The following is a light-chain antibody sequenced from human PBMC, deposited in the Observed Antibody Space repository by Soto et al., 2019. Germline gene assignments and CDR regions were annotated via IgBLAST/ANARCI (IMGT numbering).Light chain of an antibody. V-gene: IGLV4-60*03. J-gene: IGLJ2*01. CDR2: LEGSGSY. CDR3: ETWDSXXQV. Sequence: QSVLTQSSSASASLGSSVKLTCTLSSGHSSYIIAWHQQQPGKAPRYLMKLEGSGSYNKGSGVPDRFSGSSSGADRYLTISNLQSEDEADYYCETWDSXXQVFGGGT. CDR1: SGHSSYI.